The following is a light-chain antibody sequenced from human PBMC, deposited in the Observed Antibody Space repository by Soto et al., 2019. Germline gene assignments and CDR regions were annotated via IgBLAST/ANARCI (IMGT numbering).Light chain of an antibody. Sequence: DIQMTQSPSTLSASVGDRVTITCRASQSISSWLAWYQQKPGKAPKLLIYKASSLESGVPSRFSGSGSGTEFTLTISSMQPDDFATYYCKQYNSYSPVTLGGGTKVEIK. J-gene: IGKJ4*01. V-gene: IGKV1-5*03. CDR3: KQYNSYSPVT. CDR2: KAS. CDR1: QSISSW.